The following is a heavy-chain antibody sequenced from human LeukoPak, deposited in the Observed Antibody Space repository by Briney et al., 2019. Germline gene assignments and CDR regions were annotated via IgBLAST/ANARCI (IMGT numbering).Heavy chain of an antibody. CDR2: INPNSGGT. V-gene: IGHV1-2*04. J-gene: IGHJ6*02. Sequence: GASVKVSCKASGYTFTGYYMHWVRQAPGQGLEWMGWINPNSGGTNYAQKFKGWVTMTRDTSISTAYMELSRLRSDDTAVYYCARSGYCSSTSCYASYYYYGMGVWGQGTTVTVSS. CDR1: GYTFTGYY. D-gene: IGHD2-2*01. CDR3: ARSGYCSSTSCYASYYYYGMGV.